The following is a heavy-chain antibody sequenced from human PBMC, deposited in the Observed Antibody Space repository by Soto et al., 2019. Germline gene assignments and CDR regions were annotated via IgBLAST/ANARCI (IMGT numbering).Heavy chain of an antibody. CDR2: IRGSGDTT. CDR3: AKYSFEGVSLSPLFYQYYYMDV. D-gene: IGHD4-4*01. V-gene: IGHV3-23*01. CDR1: GFTFSNYA. Sequence: GGSLRLSCAASGFTFSNYAMSWVRQAPGKGLEWVSAIRGSGDTTYFADSVKGRFSISRDSSKNTLYLQMNSLRAGDTAVYYCAKYSFEGVSLSPLFYQYYYMDVWGKGTTVTVSS. J-gene: IGHJ6*03.